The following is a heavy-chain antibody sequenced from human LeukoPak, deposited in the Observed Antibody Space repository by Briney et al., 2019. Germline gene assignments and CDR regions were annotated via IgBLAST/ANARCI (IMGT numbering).Heavy chain of an antibody. V-gene: IGHV3-21*01. CDR2: ISSSSSYI. CDR3: ARLGTAGYSSR. D-gene: IGHD6-13*01. J-gene: IGHJ4*02. CDR1: GFTFSSYS. Sequence: GGSLRLSCAASGFTFSSYSMNWVRQAPGKGLEWVSSISSSSSYIYYADSVKGRFTISRDNAKNSLYLQMNSLRAEDTAVYYCARLGTAGYSSRWGQGTLVTVSS.